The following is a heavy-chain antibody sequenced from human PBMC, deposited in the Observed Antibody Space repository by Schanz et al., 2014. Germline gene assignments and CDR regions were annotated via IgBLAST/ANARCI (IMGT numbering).Heavy chain of an antibody. CDR2: FMPFLGIT. CDR3: ARDRWNYEGGIFDI. J-gene: IGHJ3*02. Sequence: QVQLVQSGAEVKKPGSSVKVSCKATGDTFDNFGISWVRQAPGQGPEWIGRFMPFLGITNLAQKFQDRVTMTADKATRTAYMELSGLRSEDTAMYYCARDRWNYEGGIFDIWGQGPMVTVSS. D-gene: IGHD1-7*01. CDR1: GDTFDNFG. V-gene: IGHV1-69*04.